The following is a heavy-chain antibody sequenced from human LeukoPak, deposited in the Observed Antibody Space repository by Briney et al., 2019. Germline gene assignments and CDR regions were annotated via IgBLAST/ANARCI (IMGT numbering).Heavy chain of an antibody. CDR3: AKGPRYQLPSGGYYFDY. CDR1: GFTFSSYG. V-gene: IGHV3-30*02. CDR2: IRYDGSNK. D-gene: IGHD2-2*01. Sequence: PGGSLRLSCAASGFTFSSYGMHWVRQAPGKGLEWVAFIRYDGSNKYYADSVKGGFTISRDNSKNTLYLQMNSLRAEDTAVYYCAKGPRYQLPSGGYYFDYWGQGTLVTVSS. J-gene: IGHJ4*02.